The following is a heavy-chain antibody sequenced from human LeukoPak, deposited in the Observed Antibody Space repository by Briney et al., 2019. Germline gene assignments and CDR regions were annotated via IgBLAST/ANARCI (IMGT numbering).Heavy chain of an antibody. Sequence: SETLSLTCTVSGGSISSYYWTWIRQPAGKGLEWIGRTHTSGSTSYNPSLKSRVTMSIDTSKNQFSLKLSSLTAADTAMYYCARREPHGDYGGKIRYYYYMDVWGKGTTITISS. CDR2: THTSGST. CDR3: ARREPHGDYGGKIRYYYYMDV. D-gene: IGHD4-23*01. CDR1: GGSISSYY. J-gene: IGHJ6*03. V-gene: IGHV4-4*07.